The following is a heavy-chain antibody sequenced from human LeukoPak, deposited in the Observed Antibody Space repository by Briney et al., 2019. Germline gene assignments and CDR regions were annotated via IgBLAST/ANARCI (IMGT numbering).Heavy chain of an antibody. CDR3: ARDLIGRYTFDN. D-gene: IGHD3-10*01. CDR1: GFTFSDYH. CDR2: ISPDENKK. V-gene: IGHV3-30-3*01. Sequence: AGSLRLSCAASGFTFSDYHRHWQRPAPGMGREWLVHISPDENKKYYADPGKRRLTICRDNSKDTVDLHMHSLRAEDTAVYYCARDLIGRYTFDNCGQGALVTVSS. J-gene: IGHJ4*02.